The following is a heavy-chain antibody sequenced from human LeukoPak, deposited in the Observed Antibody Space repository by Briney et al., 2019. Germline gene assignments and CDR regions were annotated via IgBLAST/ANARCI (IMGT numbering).Heavy chain of an antibody. J-gene: IGHJ4*02. V-gene: IGHV3-21*01. D-gene: IGHD3-3*01. Sequence: GGSLRLSCVASGFTFSSYSMNWVRQAPGKGLEWVSSISSSSSYIYYADSVKGRFTISRDNAKNSLYLQMNSLRAEDTAVYYCARDLTSTPDYWGQGTLVTVSS. CDR3: ARDLTSTPDY. CDR1: GFTFSSYS. CDR2: ISSSSSYI.